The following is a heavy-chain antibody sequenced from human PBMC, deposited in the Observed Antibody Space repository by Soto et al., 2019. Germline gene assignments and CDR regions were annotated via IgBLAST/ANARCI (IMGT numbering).Heavy chain of an antibody. V-gene: IGHV1-18*01. CDR2: ISAYNGNT. Sequence: GASVKVSCKASGYTFTNFGISWVRQAPGQGLEWMGWISAYNGNTNYAQKFQGRVTMTTDTSTSTAYMEVRSLRFDDTAVYYCAALDSCIAVKPYVFAFCGQGTMVTV. D-gene: IGHD6-19*01. J-gene: IGHJ3*01. CDR3: AALDSCIAVKPYVFAF. CDR1: GYTFTNFG.